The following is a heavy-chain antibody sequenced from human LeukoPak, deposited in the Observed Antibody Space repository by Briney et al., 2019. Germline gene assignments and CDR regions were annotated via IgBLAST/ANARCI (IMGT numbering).Heavy chain of an antibody. CDR3: VFPYWQDLDH. V-gene: IGHV3-74*01. D-gene: IGHD2-15*01. CDR1: GFTFSTYW. CDR2: INSDGSTT. Sequence: GGSLRLSCAASGFTFSTYWMQWVRQAPGKGLVWVSRINSDGSTTTYADSVKGRFTISRDNAKNTLYLQMSSLRDEDTAVYYCVFPYWQDLDHWGQGTLVTVSS. J-gene: IGHJ4*02.